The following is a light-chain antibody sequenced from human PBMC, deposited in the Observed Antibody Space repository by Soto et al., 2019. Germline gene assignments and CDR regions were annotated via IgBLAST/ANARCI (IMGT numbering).Light chain of an antibody. J-gene: IGKJ4*01. CDR2: GAS. V-gene: IGKV3D-15*01. CDR1: QSVRSN. Sequence: EIVITPSPATLSVSPGERATLSCRASQSVRSNLAWYQQKPGQAPRLLIYGASTRATGIPARFSGSGSGTDFTLTISSLETEDFAVYYCQQYGSSVLTFGGGTKVDIK. CDR3: QQYGSSVLT.